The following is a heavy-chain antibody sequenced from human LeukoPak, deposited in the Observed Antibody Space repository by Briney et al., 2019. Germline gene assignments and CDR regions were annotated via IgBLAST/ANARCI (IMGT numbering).Heavy chain of an antibody. CDR3: AKLSTYVRPGAY. CDR1: GFTFSSYS. D-gene: IGHD3-10*02. Sequence: PGGSLRLSCAASGFTFSSYSMNWVRQAPGKGLEWVSYISSSSSTIYYADSVKGRFTISRDNSKNMLFLQMNSLRAEDTAIYYCAKLSTYVRPGAYWGQGTLVTVSA. V-gene: IGHV3-48*01. J-gene: IGHJ4*02. CDR2: ISSSSSTI.